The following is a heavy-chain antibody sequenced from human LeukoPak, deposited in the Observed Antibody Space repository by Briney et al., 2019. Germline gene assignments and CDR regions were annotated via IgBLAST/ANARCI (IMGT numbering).Heavy chain of an antibody. V-gene: IGHV4-39*07. CDR1: GGSISSSSYY. J-gene: IGHJ4*02. D-gene: IGHD6-19*01. CDR3: ARSQWQPPSYFDY. CDR2: IYYSGST. Sequence: TASETLSLTCTVSGGSISSSSYYWGWIRQPPGKGLEWIGSIYYSGSTYYNPSLKSRVTISVDTSKNQFSLKLSSVTAADTAVYYCARSQWQPPSYFDYWGQGTLVTVSS.